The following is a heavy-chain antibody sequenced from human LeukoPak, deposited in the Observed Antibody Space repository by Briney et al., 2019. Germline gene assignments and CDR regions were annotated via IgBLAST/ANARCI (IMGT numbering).Heavy chain of an antibody. J-gene: IGHJ4*02. D-gene: IGHD6-19*01. Sequence: PSETLSLTCTVSGGSISSYSWSWIRQPPGKGLEWIGYIYYSGSTNYNPSLKSRVTISVDTSKNQFSLKLSSVTAADTAVYYCARGGWYGRYFDYWGQGTLVTVSS. CDR2: IYYSGST. CDR3: ARGGWYGRYFDY. CDR1: GGSISSYS. V-gene: IGHV4-59*08.